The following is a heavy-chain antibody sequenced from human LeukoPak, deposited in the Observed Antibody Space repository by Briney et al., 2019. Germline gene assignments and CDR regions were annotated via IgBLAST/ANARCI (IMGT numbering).Heavy chain of an antibody. V-gene: IGHV1-69*05. J-gene: IGHJ3*02. CDR2: IIPIFGTA. CDR3: ARDVGGSSCSSTSCPLDAFDI. CDR1: GGTFSSYA. Sequence: GASVKVSCKASGGTFSSYAISWVRQAPGQGLEWMGGIIPIFGTANYAQKFQGRVTMTRDTSTSTVYMELSSLRSEDTAVYYCARDVGGSSCSSTSCPLDAFDIWGQGTMVTVSS. D-gene: IGHD2-2*01.